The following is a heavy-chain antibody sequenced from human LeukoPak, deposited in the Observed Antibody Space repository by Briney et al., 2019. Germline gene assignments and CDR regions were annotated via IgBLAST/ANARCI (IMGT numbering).Heavy chain of an antibody. J-gene: IGHJ6*03. Sequence: SETLSLTCTVSGDSISSGSYYWSWVRQPPGKGLEWIGEINHNGIAYYNPSLKSRVTISVDTSKNQCSLKLSSVTAADTAVYYCARGASHGDYVYYKYYYYMDVWGKGTTVTVSS. V-gene: IGHV4-39*07. CDR2: INHNGIA. CDR1: GDSISSGSYY. D-gene: IGHD4-17*01. CDR3: ARGASHGDYVYYKYYYYMDV.